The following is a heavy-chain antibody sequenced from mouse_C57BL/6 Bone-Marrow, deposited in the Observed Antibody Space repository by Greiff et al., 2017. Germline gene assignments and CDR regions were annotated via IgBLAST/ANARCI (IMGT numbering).Heavy chain of an antibody. CDR1: GFNIKDDY. V-gene: IGHV14-4*01. CDR3: TSGYDRWYLDV. CDR2: IDPDNGDT. Sequence: EVMLVESGAELVRPGASVKLSCTASGFNIKDDYMHWVKQRPEQGLEWIGWIDPDNGDTEYASKFQGKATISADTSSNTAYLQLSSLTSEDTAVYYCTSGYDRWYLDVWGTGTTVTVSS. J-gene: IGHJ1*03. D-gene: IGHD2-2*01.